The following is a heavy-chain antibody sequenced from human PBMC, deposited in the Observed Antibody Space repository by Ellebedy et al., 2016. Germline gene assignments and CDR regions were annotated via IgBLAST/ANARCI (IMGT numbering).Heavy chain of an antibody. CDR3: SRENYYQNTDYGGGDF. CDR1: GFTFSDYD. CDR2: ISSSGGSI. V-gene: IGHV3-11*01. D-gene: IGHD3-10*01. J-gene: IGHJ4*02. Sequence: GGSLRLXXTASGFTFSDYDMNWIRQAPGKGLEWVSYISSSGGSIFYADSVKGRFTISRDNAKNSLYLQMSSLRAEDTAMYYCSRENYYQNTDYGGGDFWGQGTLVTVSS.